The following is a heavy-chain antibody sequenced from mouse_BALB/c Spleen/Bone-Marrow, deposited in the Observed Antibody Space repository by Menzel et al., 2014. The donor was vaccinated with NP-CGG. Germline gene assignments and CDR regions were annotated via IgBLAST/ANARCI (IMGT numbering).Heavy chain of an antibody. CDR1: GFTFSSYA. V-gene: IGHV5-9-3*01. CDR3: ARHGITRLLDY. J-gene: IGHJ2*01. Sequence: EVQLQQSGGGLVKPGVSLKLSCAASGFTFSSYAMSWVRQTPEKRLEWVATISSGGSYTYYPDSVKGRSTISRDNAKNTLYLQMSSRRSEDTAMYYCARHGITRLLDYWGQGTTLTVSS. D-gene: IGHD2-4*01. CDR2: ISSGGSYT.